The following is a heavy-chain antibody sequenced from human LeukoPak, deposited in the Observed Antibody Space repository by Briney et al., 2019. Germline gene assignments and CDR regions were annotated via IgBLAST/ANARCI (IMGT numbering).Heavy chain of an antibody. CDR3: ARKKYYYDTSTYGWFDP. Sequence: GGSLRLSCAASGFTFSTYWMTWVRQAPGKGLEWVANINQNGSETYYVDSVKGRFTISKDNAKNSLYLQMNSLRVEDTAVYYCARKKYYYDTSTYGWFDPWGQGISVTVSS. D-gene: IGHD3-22*01. V-gene: IGHV3-7*01. J-gene: IGHJ5*02. CDR1: GFTFSTYW. CDR2: INQNGSET.